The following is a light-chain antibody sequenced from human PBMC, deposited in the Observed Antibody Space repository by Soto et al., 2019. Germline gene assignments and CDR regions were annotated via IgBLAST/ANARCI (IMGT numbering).Light chain of an antibody. V-gene: IGKV3-20*01. CDR3: QHYGSLVLT. J-gene: IGKJ4*01. Sequence: EIVLTQSPGTLSLSPGERATLSCRASQSVSSTYLAWYQQKPGQAPRLLIYGASRRATGIPDRFSGSGSGTDFTLTISRLEPEEFAVYYCQHYGSLVLTFGGGTKVEIK. CDR1: QSVSSTY. CDR2: GAS.